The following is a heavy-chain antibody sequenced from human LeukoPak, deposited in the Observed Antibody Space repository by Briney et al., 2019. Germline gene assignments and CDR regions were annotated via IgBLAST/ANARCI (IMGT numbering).Heavy chain of an antibody. CDR2: IYYSGST. D-gene: IGHD4-23*01. J-gene: IGHJ3*02. CDR1: GGSISSSSYY. V-gene: IGHV4-39*01. CDR3: ATLTGGDDAFDI. Sequence: SETLSLTCTVSGGSISSSSYYWGWIRQSPGKGLEWIGSIYYSGSTYYNPSLKSRLTISVDTSKNQFSLKLSSVTAADTAVYYCATLTGGDDAFDIWGQGTMVTVSS.